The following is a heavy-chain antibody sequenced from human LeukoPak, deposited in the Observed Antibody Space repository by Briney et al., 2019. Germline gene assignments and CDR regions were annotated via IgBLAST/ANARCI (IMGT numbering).Heavy chain of an antibody. Sequence: SDTLSLTCTVSGGSISSYYWSWIRQPPGKGLEWIGYIYYSGSTNYNPSLKSRVTISVDTSKNQFSLKLSSVTAADTAVYYCARRIAAAAVNWFDPWGQGTRVTVSS. CDR1: GGSISSYY. D-gene: IGHD6-13*01. CDR2: IYYSGST. J-gene: IGHJ5*02. CDR3: ARRIAAAAVNWFDP. V-gene: IGHV4-59*08.